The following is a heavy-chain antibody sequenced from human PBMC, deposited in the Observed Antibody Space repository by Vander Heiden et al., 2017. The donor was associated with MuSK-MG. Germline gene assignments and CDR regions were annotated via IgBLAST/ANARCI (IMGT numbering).Heavy chain of an antibody. J-gene: IGHJ4*02. CDR3: ARHNNGDYAIDY. CDR2: VYPIDSDT. V-gene: IGHV5-51*01. CDR1: GYTFTSHW. D-gene: IGHD4-17*01. Sequence: EVQLVQSGPEVKKPGESLKISCKASGYTFTSHWIGWVRQMPGKGLGWMGIVYPIDSDTRYSPSLQGQVAISADKSFSTAYLQWTSLKASDTAMYYCARHNNGDYAIDYWGQGTLVTVSS.